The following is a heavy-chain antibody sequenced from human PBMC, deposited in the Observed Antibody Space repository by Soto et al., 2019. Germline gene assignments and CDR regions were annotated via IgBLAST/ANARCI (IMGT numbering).Heavy chain of an antibody. CDR1: GFTFSSYA. J-gene: IGHJ3*02. Sequence: GGSLRLSCAASGFTFSSYAMHWVRQAPGKGLEWVAVISYDGSNKYYAHSVKGRFTTSADSSKTIVYLQMNGLRPDDTAVYYCASWHLREHAYDIWGQGTAGTVS. D-gene: IGHD4-17*01. V-gene: IGHV3-30*14. CDR2: ISYDGSNK. CDR3: ASWHLREHAYDI.